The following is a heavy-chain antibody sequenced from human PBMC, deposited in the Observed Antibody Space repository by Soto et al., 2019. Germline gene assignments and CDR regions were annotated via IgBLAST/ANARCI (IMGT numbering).Heavy chain of an antibody. CDR3: ASEQLAVLRGVLDY. CDR1: GVTFNSYA. J-gene: IGHJ4*02. V-gene: IGHV3-30-3*01. CDR2: ISDDGSNK. Sequence: QVQLVESGGGVVQPGRSLRLSCAASGVTFNSYAMHWVRQAPGRGLEWVAVISDDGSNKYYADSVKGRFTISRDKSKNTLYLQMNSLRADDTAMYYCASEQLAVLRGVLDYWGQGTLVTVSS. D-gene: IGHD1-1*01.